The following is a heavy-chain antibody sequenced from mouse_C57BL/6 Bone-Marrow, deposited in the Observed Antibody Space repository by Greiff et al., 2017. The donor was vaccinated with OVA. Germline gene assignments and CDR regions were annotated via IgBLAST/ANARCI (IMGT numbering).Heavy chain of an antibody. CDR3: ARRGFYYGSSYGFAY. J-gene: IGHJ3*01. CDR2: IYPRSGNT. CDR1: GYTFTSYG. V-gene: IGHV1-81*01. D-gene: IGHD1-1*01. Sequence: VQLQESGAELARPGASVKLSCKASGYTFTSYGISWVKQRTGQGLEWIGEIYPRSGNTYYNEKFKGKAPLTADKSSSTAYMELRSLTSEDSAVYFCARRGFYYGSSYGFAYWGQGTLVTVSA.